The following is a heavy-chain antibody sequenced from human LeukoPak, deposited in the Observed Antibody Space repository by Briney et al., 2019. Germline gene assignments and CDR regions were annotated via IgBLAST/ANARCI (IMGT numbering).Heavy chain of an antibody. CDR2: INWNGGRT. J-gene: IGHJ3*01. D-gene: IGHD5-12*01. CDR3: AREWAVATPAFDL. V-gene: IGHV3-20*04. CDR1: RFTFDDYG. Sequence: GSLRLSCAASRFTFDDYGMSWVRQAPGKGLEWVSHINWNGGRTAYVDSVKGRFTISRDNAKNFLYLQMNILRAEDTALYYCAREWAVATPAFDLWGQGTMVTVSS.